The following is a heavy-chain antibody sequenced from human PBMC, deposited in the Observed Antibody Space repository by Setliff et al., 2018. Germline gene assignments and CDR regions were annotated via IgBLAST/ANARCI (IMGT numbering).Heavy chain of an antibody. Sequence: KPSETLSLTCTVSGGPFSGASIWSWIRQPPGKGLEFIGYVYHSGTAKYDPSLESRAIMSXXXSKNEISLKLKSVTAADTAVYYCAKGGTYRYFDFWGQGALVTVSS. D-gene: IGHD1-1*01. CDR1: GGPFSGAS. V-gene: IGHV4-59*01. J-gene: IGHJ4*02. CDR3: AKGGTYRYFDF. CDR2: VYHSGTA.